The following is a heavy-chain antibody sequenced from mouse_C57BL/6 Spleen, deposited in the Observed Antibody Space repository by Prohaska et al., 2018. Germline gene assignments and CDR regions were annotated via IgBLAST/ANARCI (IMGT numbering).Heavy chain of an antibody. Sequence: QVQLQQPAAELVMPGASVKLSCKASGYTFTSYWMHWVKQRPGQGLEWIDEIDHSDSYTNYNQKFKCNATLTVDKSSSTAYMQLSSLASEDSAFCYHAMGYFDVWGTGTTVTVSS. CDR2: IDHSDSYT. CDR1: GYTFTSYW. V-gene: IGHV1-69*01. J-gene: IGHJ1*03. CDR3: AMGYFDV.